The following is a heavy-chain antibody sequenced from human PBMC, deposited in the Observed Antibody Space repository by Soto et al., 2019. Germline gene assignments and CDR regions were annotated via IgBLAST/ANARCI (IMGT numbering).Heavy chain of an antibody. V-gene: IGHV4-59*01. CDR2: IYYSGST. CDR1: GGSISSYY. D-gene: IGHD6-6*01. CDR3: ARDASSSSGRYYYYGMDV. J-gene: IGHJ6*02. Sequence: KPSETLSLTCTVSGGSISSYYWSWIRQPPGKGLEWIGYIYYSGSTNYNPSLKSRVTISVDTSKNQFSLKLSSVTAADTAVYYCARDASSSSGRYYYYGMDVWGQGTTVTVSS.